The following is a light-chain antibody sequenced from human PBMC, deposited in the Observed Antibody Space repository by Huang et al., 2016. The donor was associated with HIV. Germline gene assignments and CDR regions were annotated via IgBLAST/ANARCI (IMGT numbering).Light chain of an antibody. CDR3: QQTYDTPPLS. J-gene: IGKJ4*01. V-gene: IGKV1-39*01. CDR1: QSVSNY. Sequence: DIQMTQSPSSLSASVGDRVTITCRAGQSVSNYLNWYQHKPGMAPKLLIYAASSLQSGVQSRFSGSGSGTQFTLTSSSLQPEDIATYYCQQTYDTPPLSFGGGTKVEL. CDR2: AAS.